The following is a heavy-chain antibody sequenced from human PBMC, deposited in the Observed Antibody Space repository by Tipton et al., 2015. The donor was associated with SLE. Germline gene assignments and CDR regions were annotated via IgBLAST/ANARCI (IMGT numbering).Heavy chain of an antibody. J-gene: IGHJ3*02. CDR3: ARTLDALDI. CDR1: GGSISSGSYY. V-gene: IGHV4-61*02. Sequence: TLSLTCAVSGGSISSGSYYWSWIRQPAGKGLEWVGRVSTSGTTNYNPSLRGRVTISLDTSKNHFSLKLTSVTATDTAVYYCARTLDALDIWGQGTMVTVSS. CDR2: VSTSGTT.